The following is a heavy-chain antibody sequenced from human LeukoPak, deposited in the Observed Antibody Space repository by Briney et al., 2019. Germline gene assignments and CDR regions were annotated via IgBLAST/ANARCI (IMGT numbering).Heavy chain of an antibody. CDR3: ARSVSSSWYHYFDY. Sequence: GGSLRLSCAASGSTFSSYSMNWVRQAPGKGLEWVSSISSSSSYIYYADSVKGRFTISRDNAKNSLYLQMNSLRAEDTAVYYCARSVSSSWYHYFDYWGQGTLVTVSS. CDR2: ISSSSSYI. CDR1: GSTFSSYS. J-gene: IGHJ4*02. V-gene: IGHV3-21*04. D-gene: IGHD6-13*01.